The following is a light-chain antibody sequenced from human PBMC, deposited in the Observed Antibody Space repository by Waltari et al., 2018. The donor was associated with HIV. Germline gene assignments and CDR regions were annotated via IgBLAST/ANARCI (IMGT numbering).Light chain of an antibody. CDR3: QQYGSSPLT. V-gene: IGKV3-20*01. Sequence: EIVLTQSPGTLSLSPGERATLSCRAGQSVTSSFLSWYQQKPGQAPRLLIYGASSRATGIPDRFSGGGSGTDFTLTISRLEPEDFAVYYCQQYGSSPLTFGGGTKVDIK. CDR1: QSVTSSF. CDR2: GAS. J-gene: IGKJ4*01.